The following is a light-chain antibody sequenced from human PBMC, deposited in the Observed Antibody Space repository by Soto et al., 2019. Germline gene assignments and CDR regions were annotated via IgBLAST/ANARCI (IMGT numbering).Light chain of an antibody. CDR2: EVS. J-gene: IGLJ2*01. V-gene: IGLV2-11*01. CDR3: CSYAGSYAL. Sequence: QSALTQPRSVSGSPGQSVTISCTGTSSDVGAYNYVSWYQQHPGKVPKVMIFEVSERPSGVPDRFSGSKSGNTASLTISGLQAEDEADYYCCSYAGSYALFGGGTKSPS. CDR1: SSDVGAYNY.